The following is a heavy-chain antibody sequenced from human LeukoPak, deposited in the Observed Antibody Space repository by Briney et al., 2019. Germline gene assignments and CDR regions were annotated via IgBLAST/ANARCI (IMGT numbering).Heavy chain of an antibody. J-gene: IGHJ6*02. CDR3: ASTGDYGGSYYYYYGMDV. CDR2: IYYSGST. CDR1: GGSISSYY. Sequence: PSETLSLTCTVSGGSISSYYWSWIRQPPGQGLEWIGYIYYSGSTNYNPSLKSRVTISVDTSKNQFSLKLSSVTAADTAVYYCASTGDYGGSYYYYYGMDVWGQGTTVTVSS. D-gene: IGHD4-17*01. V-gene: IGHV4-59*08.